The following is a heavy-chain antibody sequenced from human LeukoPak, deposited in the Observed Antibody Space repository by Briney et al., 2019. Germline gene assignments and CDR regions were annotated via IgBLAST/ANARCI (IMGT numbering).Heavy chain of an antibody. CDR1: GYTFTGYY. J-gene: IGHJ4*02. D-gene: IGHD2-15*01. CDR3: ARYGPLPMGYCSGGSCYSALDY. Sequence: ASVKVSCKASGYTFTGYYMHWVRQAPGQGLEWMGWINPNSGGTNYAQKFRGRVTMTRDTSISTAYMELSRLRSDDTAVYYCARYGPLPMGYCSGGSCYSALDYWGQGTLVTVSS. CDR2: INPNSGGT. V-gene: IGHV1-2*02.